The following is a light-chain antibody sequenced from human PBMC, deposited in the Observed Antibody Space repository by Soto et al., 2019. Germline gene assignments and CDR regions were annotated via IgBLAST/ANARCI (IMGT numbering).Light chain of an antibody. CDR3: QHRFNWPLT. Sequence: PGERAILSCTASQSVSTFFAWYQQKPGQAPRLIIYDASKRATGIPARFSGSGPGTDFTLTISSLEPEDFAVYYCQHRFNWPLTYGGGTTVELK. CDR1: QSVSTF. V-gene: IGKV3-11*01. CDR2: DAS. J-gene: IGKJ4*01.